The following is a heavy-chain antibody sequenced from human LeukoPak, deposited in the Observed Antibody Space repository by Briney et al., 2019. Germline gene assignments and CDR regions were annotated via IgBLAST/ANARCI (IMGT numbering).Heavy chain of an antibody. CDR3: ARHRRHFDFSTGYYAVPFDI. Sequence: SETLSLTCTVSGGSISSTTYYWGWVRQPPGKGLEWIGCIYYSGSTYYIPSLKSRVTISLHTSKNQFSLKLSSVTAADTAVYYCARHRRHFDFSTGYYAVPFDIWGQGTMVTVTS. D-gene: IGHD3/OR15-3a*01. CDR2: IYYSGST. V-gene: IGHV4-39*01. CDR1: GGSISSTTYY. J-gene: IGHJ3*02.